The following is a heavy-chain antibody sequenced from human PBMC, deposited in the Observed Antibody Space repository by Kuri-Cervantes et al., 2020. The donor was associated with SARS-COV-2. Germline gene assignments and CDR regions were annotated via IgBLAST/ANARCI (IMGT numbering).Heavy chain of an antibody. V-gene: IGHV3-21*01. J-gene: IGHJ3*02. CDR1: GFTFSSYS. D-gene: IGHD6-25*01. Sequence: GESLKISCAASGFTFSSYSMAWVRQAPGKGLEWVSSISGSTNYIYHADSVKGRFTISRDNAKNTLYLQMNSLRAEDTAVYYCARVFFFQRGRAAFDIWGQGTMVTVSS. CDR3: ARVFFFQRGRAAFDI. CDR2: ISGSTNYI.